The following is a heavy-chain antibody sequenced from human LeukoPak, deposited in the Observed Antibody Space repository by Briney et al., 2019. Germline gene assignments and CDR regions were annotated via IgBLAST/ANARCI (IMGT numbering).Heavy chain of an antibody. CDR2: ISAYNGNT. V-gene: IGHV1-18*01. CDR3: ARSPLNDYYDSSGYYFSPASYYYYMDV. Sequence: GASVKVSCKASGYTFTSYGISWVRQAPGQGLERMGWISAYNGNTNYAQKLQGRVTMTTDTSTSTAYMELRSLRSDDTAVYYCARSPLNDYYDSSGYYFSPASYYYYMDVWGKGTTVTISS. CDR1: GYTFTSYG. D-gene: IGHD3-22*01. J-gene: IGHJ6*03.